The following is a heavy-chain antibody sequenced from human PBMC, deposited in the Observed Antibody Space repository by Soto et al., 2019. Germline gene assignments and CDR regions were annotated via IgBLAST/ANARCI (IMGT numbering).Heavy chain of an antibody. J-gene: IGHJ4*02. CDR2: IYYSGST. V-gene: IGHV4-31*03. D-gene: IGHD3-9*01. Sequence: SETLSLTCSVCGGAVSRGGYYWSWIRQLPGRGLEWIGYIYYSGSTHYNPSLKSRVTLSVDTSKNQFSLKLSSVTAADTAVYYCARVLSFRDPYDILTGYYSPRPYYFDYWGQGTLVTVSS. CDR1: GGAVSRGGYY. CDR3: ARVLSFRDPYDILTGYYSPRPYYFDY.